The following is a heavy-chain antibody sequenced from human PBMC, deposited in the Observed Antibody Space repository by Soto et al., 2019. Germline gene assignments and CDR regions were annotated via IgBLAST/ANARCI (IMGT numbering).Heavy chain of an antibody. V-gene: IGHV4-38-2*01. CDR3: ARNTSGRNFDP. Sequence: SETLSLTCDVSNSPINSRYYWGWIRQTPGKGLEWIASVYHSGSTHYNPSLKSRATISVDTSNNQFSLRLSSVTAADTAIYYCARNTSGRNFDPWGQGTLVTVSS. CDR1: NSPINSRYY. D-gene: IGHD6-19*01. J-gene: IGHJ5*02. CDR2: VYHSGST.